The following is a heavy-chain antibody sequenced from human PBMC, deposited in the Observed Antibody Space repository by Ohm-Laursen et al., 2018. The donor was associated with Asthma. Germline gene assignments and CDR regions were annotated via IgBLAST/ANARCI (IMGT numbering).Heavy chain of an antibody. CDR3: ARDLHGSSWD. CDR2: ISSSGGST. Sequence: SLRLSCTASGFTFSSYAMSWVRQAPGKGLEWVSAISSSGGSTYYADSVKGRFTISRDNSKNTLYLQTNSLRDEDTAVYFCARDLHGSSWDWGQGTLVTVSS. V-gene: IGHV3-23*01. J-gene: IGHJ4*02. CDR1: GFTFSSYA. D-gene: IGHD6-13*01.